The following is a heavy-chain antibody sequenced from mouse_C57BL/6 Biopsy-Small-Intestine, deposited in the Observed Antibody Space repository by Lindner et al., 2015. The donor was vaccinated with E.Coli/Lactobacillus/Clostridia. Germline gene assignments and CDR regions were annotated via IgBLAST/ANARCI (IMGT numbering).Heavy chain of an antibody. CDR2: ISGGSSTI. V-gene: IGHV5-17*01. CDR3: AKPHYYAMDY. CDR1: GFTFSDYG. J-gene: IGHJ4*01. Sequence: VQLQESGGGLVKPGGSRKLSCAASGFTFSDYGIHWVRQAPEKGLEWIAYISGGSSTIYYADTVKGRFTISRDNAKNTLFLQMTSLRSEDTAMYYCAKPHYYAMDYWGQGTSVTVSS.